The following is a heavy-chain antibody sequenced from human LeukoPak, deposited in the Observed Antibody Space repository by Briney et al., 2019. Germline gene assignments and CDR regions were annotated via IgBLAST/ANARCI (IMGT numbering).Heavy chain of an antibody. CDR2: INPNSGGT. J-gene: IGHJ5*02. V-gene: IGHV1-2*02. CDR1: GYTFTGYY. D-gene: IGHD2-15*01. CDR3: ARDIAVVAFDP. Sequence: GASVKVSCKASGYTFTGYYMHWVRQAPGQGLEWMGWINPNSGGTNYTQKFQGRVTMTRDTSISTACMELSRLRSDDTAVYYCARDIAVVAFDPWGQGTLVTVSS.